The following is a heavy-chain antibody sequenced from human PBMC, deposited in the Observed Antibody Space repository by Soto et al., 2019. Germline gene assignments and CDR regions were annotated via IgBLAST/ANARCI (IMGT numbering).Heavy chain of an antibody. CDR2: VNTDGSDT. V-gene: IGHV3-74*01. Sequence: EVQLIESGGGLVQPGGSLRLSCAASGFTFTKSWMHWVRQTPGKGLEWVSRVNTDGSDTIYADSVKGRFTISRDNAKNKLYLQMNSLTAEDTAMYYCARDQSGSGPTTFPYWGQGALVTVSS. D-gene: IGHD1-26*01. J-gene: IGHJ4*02. CDR3: ARDQSGSGPTTFPY. CDR1: GFTFTKSW.